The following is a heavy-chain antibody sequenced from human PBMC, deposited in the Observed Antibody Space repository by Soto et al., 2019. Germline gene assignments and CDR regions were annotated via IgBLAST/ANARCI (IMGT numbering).Heavy chain of an antibody. CDR3: ARDATVTTVGRYYYYGMDV. Sequence: PSETLSLTCTVSGGSISSGDYYWSWIRQPPGKGLEWIGYIYYSGSTYYNPSLKSRVTISVDTSKNQFSLKLSSVTAADTAVYYCARDATVTTVGRYYYYGMDVWGQGTTVTVSS. CDR1: GGSISSGDYY. CDR2: IYYSGST. J-gene: IGHJ6*02. V-gene: IGHV4-30-4*01. D-gene: IGHD4-4*01.